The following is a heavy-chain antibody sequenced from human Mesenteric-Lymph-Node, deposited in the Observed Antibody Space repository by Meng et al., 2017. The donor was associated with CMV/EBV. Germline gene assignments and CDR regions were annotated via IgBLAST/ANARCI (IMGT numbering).Heavy chain of an antibody. CDR1: GGYD. V-gene: IGHV4-31*02. D-gene: IGHD3-10*01. CDR3: ARSGEKRYYYGSGSYSFDF. J-gene: IGHJ4*02. Sequence: GGYDGSWVGKEQGKGREWSGYISNSGSTYYNTSLKSRVIISVDTSKSQFSLKLSSVTAADTAVYYCARSGEKRYYYGSGSYSFDFWGQGALVTVSS. CDR2: ISNSGST.